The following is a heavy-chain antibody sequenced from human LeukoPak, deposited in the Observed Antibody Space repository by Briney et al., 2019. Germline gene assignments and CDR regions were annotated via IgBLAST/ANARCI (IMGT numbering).Heavy chain of an antibody. CDR1: GGSISSSNW. CDR2: IYHSGST. Sequence: PSETLSLTCAVSGGSISSSNWWSWVRQPPGKGLEWIGEIYHSGSTNYNPSLKSRVTISVDKSKNQFSLKLSSVTAADTAVYYCARRITMVRGVASLAFGIWGQGTMVTVSS. D-gene: IGHD3-10*01. J-gene: IGHJ3*02. V-gene: IGHV4-4*02. CDR3: ARRITMVRGVASLAFGI.